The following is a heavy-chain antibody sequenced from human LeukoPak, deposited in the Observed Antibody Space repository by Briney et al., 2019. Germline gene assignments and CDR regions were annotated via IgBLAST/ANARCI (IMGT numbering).Heavy chain of an antibody. D-gene: IGHD3-22*01. J-gene: IGHJ4*02. CDR2: IYYSGST. CDR1: GGSISSSSYY. Sequence: SETLSLTCTVSGGSISSSSYYWGWIRQPPGKGLEWIGSIYYSGSTYYNPSLKSRVTISVDTSKNQFSLKLSSVTAADTAVYYCARQRQIGYFDYWGQGTLVTVSS. V-gene: IGHV4-39*01. CDR3: ARQRQIGYFDY.